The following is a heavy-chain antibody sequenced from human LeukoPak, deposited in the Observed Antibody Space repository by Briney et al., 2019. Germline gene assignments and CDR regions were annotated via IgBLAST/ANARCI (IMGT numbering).Heavy chain of an antibody. CDR2: ISSSSSYI. CDR3: ARAPRGSGWSHFFN. D-gene: IGHD6-19*01. CDR1: GFTFSSYS. J-gene: IGHJ4*02. V-gene: IGHV3-21*01. Sequence: GGSLRLSCAASGFTFSSYSMNWVRQAPGKGLEWVSPISSSSSYISYADSVEGRFTISRDNAKNSLYLQMNSLRAEDTAVYYCARAPRGSGWSHFFNWGQGTLVTVSS.